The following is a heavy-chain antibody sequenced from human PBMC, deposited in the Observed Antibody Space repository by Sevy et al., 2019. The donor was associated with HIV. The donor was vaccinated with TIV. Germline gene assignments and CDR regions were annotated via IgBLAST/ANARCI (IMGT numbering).Heavy chain of an antibody. Sequence: SGPTLVKPTQTLTLTCTFSGFSLSTSGVGVGWIRQPPGKALEWLALIYWDDDKRYSPSLKSRLTITKDTSNNQVVLTMTNMDPVDTATYYCAHRMWNGGLTGTTLDAFDIWGQGTMVTVSS. CDR1: GFSLSTSGVG. CDR3: AHRMWNGGLTGTTLDAFDI. J-gene: IGHJ3*02. CDR2: IYWDDDK. D-gene: IGHD1-20*01. V-gene: IGHV2-5*02.